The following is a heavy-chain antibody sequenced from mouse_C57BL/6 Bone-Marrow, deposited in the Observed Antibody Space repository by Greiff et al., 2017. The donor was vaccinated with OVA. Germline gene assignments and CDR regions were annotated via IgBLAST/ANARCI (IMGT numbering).Heavy chain of an antibody. CDR3: ARCYSNYWGLAY. CDR2: INPNNGTT. V-gene: IGHV1-39*01. D-gene: IGHD2-5*01. Sequence: VQLQQSGPELVKPGASVKISCKASGYSFTDYYMHWVKQSNGKSLEWIGVINPNNGTTSYNQKFKGKATLTVDQSSSTAYMQLNSLTSEGSTVYDCARCYSNYWGLAYWGQGTLVTVSA. J-gene: IGHJ3*01. CDR1: GYSFTDYY.